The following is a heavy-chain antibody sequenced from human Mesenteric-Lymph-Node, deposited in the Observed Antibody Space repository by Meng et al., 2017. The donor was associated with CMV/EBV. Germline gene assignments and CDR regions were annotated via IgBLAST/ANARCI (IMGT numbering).Heavy chain of an antibody. D-gene: IGHD3-3*01. CDR3: ARRGLFTILDGMDV. V-gene: IGHV4-34*01. CDR2: INHSGST. J-gene: IGHJ6*02. Sequence: LSCAVYGGSFSGYYWSWIRQPPGKGLEWIGEINHSGSTNYNPSLKSRVTISVDTSKNQFSLKLSSVTAADTAVYYCARRGLFTILDGMDVWGQGTTVTVSS. CDR1: GGSFSGYY.